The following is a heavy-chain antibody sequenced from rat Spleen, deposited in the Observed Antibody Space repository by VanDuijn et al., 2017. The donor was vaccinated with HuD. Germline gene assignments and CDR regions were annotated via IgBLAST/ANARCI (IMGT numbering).Heavy chain of an antibody. Sequence: EVQLVESGGGLVQPGRSLKLSCAASGFTFSNYGMHWIRQAPTKGLEWVATISYDGISTYYRDSVKGRFTISRENAKSTLFLQMDSLRSEETATYYCARQGTDNIKSYFDYWGQGVMVTVSS. CDR1: GFTFSNYG. CDR3: ARQGTDNIKSYFDY. V-gene: IGHV5-29*01. CDR2: ISYDGIST. J-gene: IGHJ2*01. D-gene: IGHD1-11*01.